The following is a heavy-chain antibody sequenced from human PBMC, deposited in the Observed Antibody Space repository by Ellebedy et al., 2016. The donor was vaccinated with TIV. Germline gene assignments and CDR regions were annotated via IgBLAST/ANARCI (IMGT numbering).Heavy chain of an antibody. CDR1: GFTFSSYS. V-gene: IGHV3-48*02. Sequence: GGSLRLXXAASGFTFSSYSMNWVRQAPGKGLEWVSYISSSSSTIHYADSVKGRFTISRDNAKNSLYLQMNSLRDEDTAVYYCARDRGGYTYSNFDYWGQGTLVTVSS. D-gene: IGHD5-18*01. J-gene: IGHJ4*02. CDR3: ARDRGGYTYSNFDY. CDR2: ISSSSSTI.